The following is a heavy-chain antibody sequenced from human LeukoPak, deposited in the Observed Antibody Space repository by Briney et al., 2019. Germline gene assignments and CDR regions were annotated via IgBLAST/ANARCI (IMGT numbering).Heavy chain of an antibody. D-gene: IGHD3-3*01. J-gene: IGHJ4*02. Sequence: GGSLKLSCAASGFTFSSYDMNWVRQAPGKGLEWVSGISGSGGSTFYADSVKGRFTISRNNSKNTLYLQMNSLRAEDTAVYYCAKDFAPSYEFWSGLGFDYWGQGTLVTVSS. CDR3: AKDFAPSYEFWSGLGFDY. CDR2: ISGSGGST. V-gene: IGHV3-23*01. CDR1: GFTFSSYD.